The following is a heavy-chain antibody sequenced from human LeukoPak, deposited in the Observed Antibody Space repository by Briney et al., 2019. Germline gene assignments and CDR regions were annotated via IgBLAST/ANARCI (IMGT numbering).Heavy chain of an antibody. J-gene: IGHJ4*02. CDR3: ARFPYSGNLYLYFDY. Sequence: PSETLSLTCAVYGGSITTSFWSWIRQPPGKGLEWIGEITQTGSTICSPSLQSRVSISRDASKNQLSLKLRSVTAADTAVYYCARFPYSGNLYLYFDYWSQGSLVTVSS. CDR2: ITQTGST. CDR1: GGSITTSF. D-gene: IGHD1-26*01. V-gene: IGHV4-34*01.